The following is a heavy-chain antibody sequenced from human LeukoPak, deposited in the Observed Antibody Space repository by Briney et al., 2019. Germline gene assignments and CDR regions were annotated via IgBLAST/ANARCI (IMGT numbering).Heavy chain of an antibody. CDR2: ISSSGSTI. J-gene: IGHJ4*02. CDR1: GGSMSTYY. CDR3: AREWKMDY. Sequence: LSLTCTVSGGSMSTYYWTWVRQAPGKGLEWVSYISSSGSTIYYADSVKGRFTISRDNAKNSLYLQMNSLRAEDTAVYYCAREWKMDYWGQGTLVTVSS. V-gene: IGHV3-48*03. D-gene: IGHD1-1*01.